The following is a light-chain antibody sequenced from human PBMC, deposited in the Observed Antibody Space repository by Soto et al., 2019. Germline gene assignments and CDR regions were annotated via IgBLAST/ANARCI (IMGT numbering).Light chain of an antibody. CDR3: AAWDDSLNGMV. V-gene: IGLV1-44*01. CDR1: SSNIGSNI. CDR2: NDD. J-gene: IGLJ2*01. Sequence: QAVVTQPPSASGTPGQRVTISCSGSSSNIGSNIVNWYQHLPGTAPKVLIYNDDQRPSGVPDRFSGSKSGTSASLAISGLQSEDEADYYCAAWDDSLNGMVFGGGTKVTVL.